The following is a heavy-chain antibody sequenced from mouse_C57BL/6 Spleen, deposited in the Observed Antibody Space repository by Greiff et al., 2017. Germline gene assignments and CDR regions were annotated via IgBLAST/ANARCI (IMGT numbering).Heavy chain of an antibody. CDR3: ARGAHDGHYYAMDY. CDR2: IYPGDGDT. J-gene: IGHJ4*01. V-gene: IGHV1-80*01. Sequence: QVQLQQSGAELVKPGASVKISCKASGYAFSSYWMNWVKQRPGKGLEWIGQIYPGDGDTNYNGKFKGKAPLTADKSSSTAYMQLSSLTSEDSAVYFCARGAHDGHYYAMDYWGQGTSVTVSS. CDR1: GYAFSSYW. D-gene: IGHD1-2*01.